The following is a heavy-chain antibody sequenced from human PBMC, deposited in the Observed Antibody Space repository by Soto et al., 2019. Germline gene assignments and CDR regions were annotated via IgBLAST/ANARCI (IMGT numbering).Heavy chain of an antibody. J-gene: IGHJ4*02. CDR3: AETINFSY. V-gene: IGHV4-39*01. Sequence: SETLSLTCTGSGGSISSSSYYWGWIRQPPGKGLEWIGSIYYSGSTYYNPSLKTRVTISVDPSNNQFSLKLTSVTAADSAVYYCAETINFSYWAQRTLVTVSS. CDR2: IYYSGST. CDR1: GGSISSSSYY.